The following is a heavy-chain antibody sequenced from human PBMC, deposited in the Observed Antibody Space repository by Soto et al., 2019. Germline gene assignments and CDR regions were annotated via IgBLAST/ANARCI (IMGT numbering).Heavy chain of an antibody. J-gene: IGHJ5*02. CDR1: GGTFSSYA. V-gene: IGHV1-18*01. D-gene: IGHD3-10*02. Sequence: ASVKVSCKASGGTFSSYAISWVRQAPGQGLEWMGWISACNGNTYYSQKLQGRVTITRDTVTSTVNMELTSLRSDDTAVYYCARDQSGTGYYVDWFDHWGQGTMVTVS. CDR3: ARDQSGTGYYVDWFDH. CDR2: ISACNGNT.